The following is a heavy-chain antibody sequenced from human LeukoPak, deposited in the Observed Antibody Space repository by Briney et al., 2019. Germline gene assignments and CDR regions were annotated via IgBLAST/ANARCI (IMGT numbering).Heavy chain of an antibody. Sequence: SETLSLTCTVSGGSISSYYWSWIRQPPGKGLEWIGYSYYSGSTNYNPSLKSRVTISVDTSKNQFSLKLSSVTAADTAVYYCASFNDYVGYFDYWGQGTLVTVSS. J-gene: IGHJ4*02. V-gene: IGHV4-59*01. D-gene: IGHD4-17*01. CDR3: ASFNDYVGYFDY. CDR2: SYYSGST. CDR1: GGSISSYY.